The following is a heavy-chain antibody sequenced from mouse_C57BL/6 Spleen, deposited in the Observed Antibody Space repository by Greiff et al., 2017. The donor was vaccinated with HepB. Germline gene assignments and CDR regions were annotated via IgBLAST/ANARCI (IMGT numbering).Heavy chain of an antibody. CDR1: SFNIKDDY. Sequence: EVQLQQSGAELVRPGASVKLSCTASSFNIKDDYMHWVKQRPEQGLEWIGWIDPENGDTEYASKFQGKATITADTSSNTAYLQLSSLTSEDTAVYYCTTDRAMDYWGQGTSVTVSS. CDR2: IDPENGDT. V-gene: IGHV14-4*01. CDR3: TTDRAMDY. J-gene: IGHJ4*01.